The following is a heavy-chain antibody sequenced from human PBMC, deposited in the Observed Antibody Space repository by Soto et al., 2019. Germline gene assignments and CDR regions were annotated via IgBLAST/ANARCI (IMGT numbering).Heavy chain of an antibody. D-gene: IGHD2-21*01. CDR3: AKVRTIVVASC. V-gene: IGHV3-23*01. CDR2: ISVSGGST. Sequence: GGSLSLACAASGFTFSSYAMSWVRQAPGKGLEWVSAISVSGGSTYYADSVKGRFTISRDTSKNTLYLQMNSLRAEDTAVYYCAKVRTIVVASCWGQGTLVTVSS. CDR1: GFTFSSYA. J-gene: IGHJ4*02.